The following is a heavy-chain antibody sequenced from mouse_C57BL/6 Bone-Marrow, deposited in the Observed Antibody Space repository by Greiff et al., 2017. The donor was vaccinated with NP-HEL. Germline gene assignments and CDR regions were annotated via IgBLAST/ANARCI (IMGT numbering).Heavy chain of an antibody. D-gene: IGHD1-1*01. V-gene: IGHV1-64*01. CDR2: IHPNSGST. CDR1: GYTFTSYW. Sequence: VQLQQPGAELVKPGALVKLSCKASGYTFTSYWMHWVKQRPGQGLEWIGMIHPNSGSTNYNEKLKSKATLTVDKFSSTAYMQLSSLTSEDSAVYYCARYITTVVAHFYYAMDYWGQGTSVTVSS. CDR3: ARYITTVVAHFYYAMDY. J-gene: IGHJ4*01.